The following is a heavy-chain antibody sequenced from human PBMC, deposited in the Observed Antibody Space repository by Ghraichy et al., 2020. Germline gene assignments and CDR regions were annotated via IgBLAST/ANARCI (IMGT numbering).Heavy chain of an antibody. V-gene: IGHV4-61*01. D-gene: IGHD3-10*01. J-gene: IGHJ4*02. CDR1: GDSVNSETHY. CDR3: ARSVRGRAPDY. Sequence: QTLSLTCTVSGDSVNSETHYWSWIRQPTGKGLEWIAYIYNTGRTDSTPSLKSRVTVSIDTSSNQFSLKLNSVTAADTAVYYCARSVRGRAPDYWGQGTLVTVSS. CDR2: IYNTGRT.